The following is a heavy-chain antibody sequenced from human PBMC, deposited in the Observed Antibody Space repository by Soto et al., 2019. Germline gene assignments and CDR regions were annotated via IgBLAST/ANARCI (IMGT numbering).Heavy chain of an antibody. Sequence: QVQLQESGPGLVKPSETLSLTCTVSGGSISSYYGSWIRQPPGKGLEWIGYIYYSGSTNYNPSLKSRVTISVDTSKNQFALKLSSVTAADTAVYYCARAGWKMDTTAFDYWGQGTLVTVSS. CDR1: GGSISSYY. D-gene: IGHD1-1*01. V-gene: IGHV4-59*01. J-gene: IGHJ4*02. CDR3: ARAGWKMDTTAFDY. CDR2: IYYSGST.